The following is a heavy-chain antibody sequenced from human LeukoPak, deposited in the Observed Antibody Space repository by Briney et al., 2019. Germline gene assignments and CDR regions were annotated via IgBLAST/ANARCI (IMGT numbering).Heavy chain of an antibody. CDR3: ARWTTCGGDCHILDY. V-gene: IGHV4-4*02. J-gene: IGHJ4*02. Sequence: SETLSLACAVSGASISSNIWWSWVRQPPGKGLELIGEIHHSGSTNYNPSLKSRVTISVDTSRNEFSLKLSSVTAADTAVYYCARWTTCGGDCHILDYWGQGILVTVSS. CDR1: GASISSNIW. D-gene: IGHD2-21*02. CDR2: IHHSGST.